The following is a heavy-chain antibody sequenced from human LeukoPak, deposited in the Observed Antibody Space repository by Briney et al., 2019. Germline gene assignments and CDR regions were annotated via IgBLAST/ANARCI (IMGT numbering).Heavy chain of an antibody. D-gene: IGHD6-19*01. CDR2: ISGSGGST. V-gene: IGHV3-23*01. CDR3: AKDLLSSSGSLPNYGMDV. CDR1: GFTFSSYA. J-gene: IGHJ6*02. Sequence: GGSLRLSCAASGFTFSSYAVSWVRQAPGKGLEWVSAISGSGGSTYYADSAKGRFTISRDNSKNTLYLQMNSLRAEDTAVYYCAKDLLSSSGSLPNYGMDVWGQGTTVTVSS.